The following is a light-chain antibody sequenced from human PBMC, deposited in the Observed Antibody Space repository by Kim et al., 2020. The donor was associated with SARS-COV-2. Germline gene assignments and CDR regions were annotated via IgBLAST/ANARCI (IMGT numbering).Light chain of an antibody. J-gene: IGKJ1*01. CDR3: HQAYSFST. CDR2: DAS. V-gene: IGKV1-12*01. CDR1: QSISNW. Sequence: DIQMTQSPSSVSASVGDRVTITCRASQSISNWLAWCQQKPGKAPKLLIYDASSLQSGVPSRFSGSGSGTDFTLTISSLQPEDFATYFCHQAYSFSTFGQGTKVDIK.